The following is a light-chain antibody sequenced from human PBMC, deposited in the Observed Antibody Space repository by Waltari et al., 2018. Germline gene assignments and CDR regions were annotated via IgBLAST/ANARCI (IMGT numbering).Light chain of an antibody. CDR1: QSIFYRSNNNNY. V-gene: IGKV4-1*01. Sequence: DIVMTQSPDSLPVSLGERATFNCKSSQSIFYRSNNNNYLAWYQHKPGQPPKLLISWASTRASGVPDRFSGSGSGTDFTLTINSVQAGDVAVYYCQQYYEGPATFGQGTKLEIK. J-gene: IGKJ2*01. CDR3: QQYYEGPAT. CDR2: WAS.